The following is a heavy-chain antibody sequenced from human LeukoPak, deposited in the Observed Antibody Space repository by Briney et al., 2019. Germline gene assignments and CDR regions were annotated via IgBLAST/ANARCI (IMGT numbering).Heavy chain of an antibody. V-gene: IGHV3-48*03. CDR3: ARSIAARPPYYYYGMDV. CDR1: GFTFSTYE. CDR2: ITSSGSTI. D-gene: IGHD6-6*01. J-gene: IGHJ6*02. Sequence: PGGSLRLSCAASGFTFSTYEMNWVRQTPGKGLEWVSYITSSGSTIYYADSVKGRFTISRDNAKNSLFLQMNSLRAEDTAVYYCARSIAARPPYYYYGMDVWGQGTTVTVSS.